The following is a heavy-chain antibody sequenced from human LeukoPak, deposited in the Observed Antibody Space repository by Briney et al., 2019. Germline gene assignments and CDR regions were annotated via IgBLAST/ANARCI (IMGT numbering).Heavy chain of an antibody. Sequence: PGGSLRLSCAASGFTFSSYGMHWVRQAPGKGLEWVAFIRYDGSNKYYADSVKGRFTISRDNSKNTLDLQMNGLRAEDTALYYCAKAGYDSSGYGLDAFDIWGQGKMVTVSS. CDR3: AKAGYDSSGYGLDAFDI. CDR1: GFTFSSYG. CDR2: IRYDGSNK. D-gene: IGHD3-22*01. V-gene: IGHV3-30*02. J-gene: IGHJ3*02.